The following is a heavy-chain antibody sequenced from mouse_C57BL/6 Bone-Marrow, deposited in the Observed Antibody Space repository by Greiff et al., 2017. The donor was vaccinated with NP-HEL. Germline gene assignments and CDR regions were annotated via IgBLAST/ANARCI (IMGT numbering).Heavy chain of an antibody. D-gene: IGHD1-1*01. J-gene: IGHJ2*01. Sequence: QVQLQQPGAELVKPGASVKLSCKASGYTFTSYWMHWVKQRPGQGLEWIGMIHPNSGSTNYNEKFKSKATLTVDKSSSTAYMQLSSLTSEDSAVYYCARWGFDYYGCSLFDYWGQGTTLTVSS. V-gene: IGHV1-64*01. CDR2: IHPNSGST. CDR1: GYTFTSYW. CDR3: ARWGFDYYGCSLFDY.